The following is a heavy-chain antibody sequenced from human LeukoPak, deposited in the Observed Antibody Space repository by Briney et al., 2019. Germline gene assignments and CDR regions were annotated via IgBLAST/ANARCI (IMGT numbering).Heavy chain of an antibody. CDR3: ARAPRPFDNSDYYFDY. J-gene: IGHJ4*02. V-gene: IGHV3-53*01. D-gene: IGHD3-22*01. CDR2: IYSDSSA. CDR1: GVTVNYNF. Sequence: PGGSLRLSCAASGVTVNYNFMSWVRHAPGKGLEWVSVIYSDSSADYADSVKGRFTISRDDAQNTLYLQMNSLRAGDTAVYYCARAPRPFDNSDYYFDYWGQGSLVTVSS.